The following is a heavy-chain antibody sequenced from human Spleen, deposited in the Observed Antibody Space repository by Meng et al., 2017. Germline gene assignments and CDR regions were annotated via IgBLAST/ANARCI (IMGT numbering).Heavy chain of an antibody. CDR1: GYNFPDYW. Sequence: QVQIVKSGAEVKKPGTSVKCYCKPSGYNFPDYWLHWVRRAPGQGLEWMGRINPKSGDTHYAQRFQGRVTMTGDTSISTAYMELSGLRSDDTAMYYCARDEDISAAGKLFGDYWGQGTLVTVSS. V-gene: IGHV1-2*06. D-gene: IGHD6-13*01. J-gene: IGHJ4*02. CDR2: INPKSGDT. CDR3: ARDEDISAAGKLFGDY.